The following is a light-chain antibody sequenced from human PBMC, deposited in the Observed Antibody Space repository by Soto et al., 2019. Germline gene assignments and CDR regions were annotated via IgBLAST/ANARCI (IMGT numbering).Light chain of an antibody. V-gene: IGKV3-20*01. Sequence: VLTHSACALSLSPGESATLSCGASQSVSDTHVAWYQQRTGQAPRLLIYDASRRDIGVPDRFSGSGSGTDFTLTISGLEPEDFAVYFCHQYGMSPQTFGQGTKVE. CDR3: HQYGMSPQT. CDR2: DAS. CDR1: QSVSDTH. J-gene: IGKJ1*01.